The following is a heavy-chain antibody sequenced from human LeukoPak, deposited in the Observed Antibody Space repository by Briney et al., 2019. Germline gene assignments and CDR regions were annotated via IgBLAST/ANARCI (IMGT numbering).Heavy chain of an antibody. CDR3: ARGGAAGIYGMDV. V-gene: IGHV3-30*02. Sequence: PGGSLRLSCAASGFTFSSYSMHWVRQAPGKGLEWVTFISYDGSNKDYADSVKGRFTISRDNSKNTLYLQVDSLRPEDTAVYYCARGGAAGIYGMDVWGQGAIMTVTS. J-gene: IGHJ6*02. CDR2: ISYDGSNK. CDR1: GFTFSSYS. D-gene: IGHD6-13*01.